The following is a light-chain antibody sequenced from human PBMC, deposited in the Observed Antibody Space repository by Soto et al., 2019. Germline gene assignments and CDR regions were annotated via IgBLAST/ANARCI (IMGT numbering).Light chain of an antibody. CDR1: SSDVGGYNY. CDR2: DVS. CDR3: CSYAGSYTWV. Sequence: QSVLTQPRSVSGSPGQSVTISCTGTSSDVGGYNYVSWHQQHPGKAPKLVIYDVSKRPSGVPDRFSGSKSGNTASLTISGLQAEDEADYYCCSYAGSYTWVFGGGTKLTVL. J-gene: IGLJ3*02. V-gene: IGLV2-11*01.